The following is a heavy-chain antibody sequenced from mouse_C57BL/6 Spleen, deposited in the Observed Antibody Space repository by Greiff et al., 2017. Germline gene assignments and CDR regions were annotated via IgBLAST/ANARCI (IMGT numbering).Heavy chain of an antibody. CDR3: ARGDYSSYFDY. D-gene: IGHD2-5*01. CDR1: GYTFTSYD. CDR2: IYPRDGST. J-gene: IGHJ2*01. V-gene: IGHV1-85*01. Sequence: QVQLKESGPELVKPGASVKLSCKASGYTFTSYDINWVKQRPGQGLEWIGWIYPRDGSTKYNEKFKGKATLTVDTSSSTAYMELHSLTSEDSAVYFGARGDYSSYFDYWGQGTTLTVSS.